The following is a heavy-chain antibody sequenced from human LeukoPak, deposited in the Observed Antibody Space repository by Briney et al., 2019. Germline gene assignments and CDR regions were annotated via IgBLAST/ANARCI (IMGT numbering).Heavy chain of an antibody. CDR1: GFTFSTSA. Sequence: PGGSLRLSCVVSGFTFSTSALSWVRQAPGKGPEWVSTISYSTTTTYYAVSVKGRFTISRDNAKNSLYLQMNSLRAEDTAVYYCARDPGHSEVASGIWGQGTMVTVSS. CDR3: ARDPGHSEVASGI. J-gene: IGHJ3*02. CDR2: ISYSTTTT. V-gene: IGHV3-23*01. D-gene: IGHD2-15*01.